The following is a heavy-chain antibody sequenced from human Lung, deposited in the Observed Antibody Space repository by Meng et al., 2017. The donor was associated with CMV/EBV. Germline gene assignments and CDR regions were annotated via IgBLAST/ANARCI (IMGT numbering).Heavy chain of an antibody. CDR3: ARYFCESGSCFIDY. CDR1: GFTLSSYW. D-gene: IGHD2-15*01. V-gene: IGHV3-7*01. Sequence: GGSLRLXCATSGFTLSSYWMSWVRQAPGKGLEWLAKIGRDGSETDYVDSLEGRFTISRDNAKNSLYLQMNSLRAEDTAVYYCARYFCESGSCFIDYWGHGXLVTVSS. CDR2: IGRDGSET. J-gene: IGHJ4*01.